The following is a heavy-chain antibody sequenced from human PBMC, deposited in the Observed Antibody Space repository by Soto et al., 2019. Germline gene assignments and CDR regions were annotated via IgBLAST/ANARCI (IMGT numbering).Heavy chain of an antibody. Sequence: ASVKVSCKASGGTFSSYAISWVRQAPGQGLEWMGGIIPIFGTANYAQKFQGRVTITADESTSTAYMELSSLRSEDTAVYYCASGRGYYDSSGPWAYWGQGTLVTVSS. CDR1: GGTFSSYA. D-gene: IGHD3-22*01. J-gene: IGHJ4*02. CDR2: IIPIFGTA. CDR3: ASGRGYYDSSGPWAY. V-gene: IGHV1-69*13.